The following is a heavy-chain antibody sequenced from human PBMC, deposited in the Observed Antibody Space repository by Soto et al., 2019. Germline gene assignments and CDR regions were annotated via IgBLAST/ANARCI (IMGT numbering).Heavy chain of an antibody. D-gene: IGHD6-19*01. CDR1: GFTFSNHA. CDR3: ANREYFSGGALGY. V-gene: IGHV3-23*01. CDR2: ISGSGVGT. Sequence: EVQLLESGGGLEQPGGSLRLSCVASGFTFSNHAMSWVLQAPGKGLEWVSAISGSGVGTYYADSVKGRFTISRDNSKNTLYLQMNSLRAEDTAVYYCANREYFSGGALGYWGQGALVTVSS. J-gene: IGHJ4*02.